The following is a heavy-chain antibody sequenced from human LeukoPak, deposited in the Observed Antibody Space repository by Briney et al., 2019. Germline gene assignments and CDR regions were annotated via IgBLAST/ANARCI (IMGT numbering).Heavy chain of an antibody. D-gene: IGHD2-8*01. CDR1: GGSISSGDYY. CDR3: ARVSATQAFHI. V-gene: IGHV4-30-4*08. CDR2: INHSGNT. J-gene: IGHJ3*02. Sequence: PSQTLSLTCTVSGGSISSGDYYWSWIRQPPGKGLEWIGEINHSGNTNYNPSLKSRVTISVDTSKNQFSLKLNSVTAADTAVYYCARVSATQAFHIWGQGTLVTVSS.